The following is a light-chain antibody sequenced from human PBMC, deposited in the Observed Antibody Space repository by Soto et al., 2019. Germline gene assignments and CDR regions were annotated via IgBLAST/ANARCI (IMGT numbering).Light chain of an antibody. Sequence: DIQMTQAPSSLSASVGDRVTITCRASQSISRYVNWYQQKPRKAPRLLIFAASSLQGEVPSRFSGSVAGTDVTLTISSLQPEDFATYYCQHTYNTPFTFGPGTKVDIK. CDR1: QSISRY. V-gene: IGKV1-39*01. J-gene: IGKJ3*01. CDR2: AAS. CDR3: QHTYNTPFT.